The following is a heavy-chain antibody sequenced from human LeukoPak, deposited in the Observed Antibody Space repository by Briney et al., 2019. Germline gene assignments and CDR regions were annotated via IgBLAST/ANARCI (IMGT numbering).Heavy chain of an antibody. D-gene: IGHD4-17*01. CDR2: ISYEGTKR. V-gene: IGHV3-30-3*01. CDR1: GFTFSNYS. J-gene: IGHJ4*02. Sequence: QPGSSLRLSCAASGFTFSNYSMYWVRQAPGKGLEWVAVISYEGTKRTHADSVKGRFTTSTDHSKNTLYLQMNSLRVEDTAVYYCARGPYGDSWGQGTPVT. CDR3: ARGPYGDS.